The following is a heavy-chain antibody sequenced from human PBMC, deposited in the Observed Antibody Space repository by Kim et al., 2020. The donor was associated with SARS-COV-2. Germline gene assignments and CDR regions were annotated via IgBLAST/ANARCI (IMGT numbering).Heavy chain of an antibody. Sequence: SETLSLTCTVSGGSISSSSYYWGWIRQPPGKGLEWIGSIYYSGSTYYNPSLKSRVTISVDTSKNQFSLKLSSVTAADTAVYYCASQPYSSGWFFDYWGQGTLVTVSS. CDR3: ASQPYSSGWFFDY. CDR1: GGSISSSSYY. J-gene: IGHJ4*02. CDR2: IYYSGST. D-gene: IGHD6-19*01. V-gene: IGHV4-39*01.